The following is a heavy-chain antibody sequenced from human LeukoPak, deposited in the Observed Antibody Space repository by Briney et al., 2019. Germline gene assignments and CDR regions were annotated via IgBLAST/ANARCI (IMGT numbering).Heavy chain of an antibody. CDR3: ARGRITMVRGVMDAPYGMDV. V-gene: IGHV1-8*01. CDR2: MNPNSGNT. J-gene: IGHJ6*02. D-gene: IGHD3-10*01. Sequence: ASVKVSCKASGYTFTSYDINWVPQATGQGLEWMGWMNPNSGNTGYAQKFQGRVTMTRNTSISTAYMELSSLRSEDTAVYYCARGRITMVRGVMDAPYGMDVWGQGTTVTVSS. CDR1: GYTFTSYD.